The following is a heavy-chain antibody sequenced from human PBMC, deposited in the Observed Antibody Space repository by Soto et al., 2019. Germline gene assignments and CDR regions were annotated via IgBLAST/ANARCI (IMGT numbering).Heavy chain of an antibody. J-gene: IGHJ6*03. D-gene: IGHD3-3*01. V-gene: IGHV4-39*01. CDR2: IYYSGST. CDR1: GGSISSSSYY. Sequence: QLQLQESGPGLVKPSETLSLTCTVSGGSISSSSYYWGWIRQPPGKGLEWIGSIYYSGSTYYNPSLKSQVTISVDTSKNQFSLNLSSVTAEDTAVYYCARQGYDFWSGYYTRGGMDVWGKGTTVTVSS. CDR3: ARQGYDFWSGYYTRGGMDV.